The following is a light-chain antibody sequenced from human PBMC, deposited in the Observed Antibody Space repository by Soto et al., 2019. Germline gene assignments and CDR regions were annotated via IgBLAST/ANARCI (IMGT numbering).Light chain of an antibody. CDR3: QQRSNWPT. CDR1: QSVSSN. J-gene: IGKJ1*01. Sequence: EIVMTQSPATLSVSPGERATLSCRASQSVSSNLARYQQKPGQAPRLLIYGASSRATGIPDRFSGSGSGADFTLTISSLEPEDFAVYYCQQRSNWPTFGQGTKVDI. V-gene: IGKV3-11*01. CDR2: GAS.